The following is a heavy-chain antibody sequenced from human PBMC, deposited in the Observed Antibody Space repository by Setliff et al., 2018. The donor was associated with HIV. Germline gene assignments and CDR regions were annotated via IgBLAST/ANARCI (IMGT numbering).Heavy chain of an antibody. CDR2: IKTRADGGAA. CDR1: GFILSEDW. V-gene: IGHV3-15*01. Sequence: GGSLRLSCAVSGFILSEDWMSWVRQAPGKGLEWLGRIKTRADGGAADSAEPVKGRFTISRDDSQNTLYLQMNSLKTEDTAVYYCLYYRFDPWGQGTLVTVSS. J-gene: IGHJ5*02. CDR3: LYYRFDP. D-gene: IGHD3-10*01.